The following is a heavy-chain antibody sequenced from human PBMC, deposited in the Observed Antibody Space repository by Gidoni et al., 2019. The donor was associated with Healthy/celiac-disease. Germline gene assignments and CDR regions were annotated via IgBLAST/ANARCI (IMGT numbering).Heavy chain of an antibody. D-gene: IGHD6-13*01. CDR2: FDPEDGET. J-gene: IGHJ4*02. V-gene: IGHV1-24*01. CDR1: GDSLTELS. CDR3: ATAKKRIAAADPFDY. Sequence: QVQLVQSGAEVKKPGASVKVSCKVSGDSLTELSMHWVRQAPGKGLGWMGGFDPEDGETIYAQKFQGRVTMTEDTSTDTAYMELSSLRSEDTAVYYCATAKKRIAAADPFDYWGQGTLVTVSS.